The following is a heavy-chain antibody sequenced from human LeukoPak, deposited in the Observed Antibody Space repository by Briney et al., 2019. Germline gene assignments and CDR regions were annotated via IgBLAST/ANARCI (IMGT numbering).Heavy chain of an antibody. J-gene: IGHJ5*02. D-gene: IGHD1-26*01. CDR2: MNPNSGNT. CDR3: ARQVRVGNNYFDP. CDR1: GYTFTTFD. V-gene: IGHV1-8*02. Sequence: ASVKVSCKASGYTFTTFDINWVRQATGQGLEWMGWMNPNSGNTGYAQRFQGRVTMTRDMFTSTVYMELSSLRSEDTAVYYCARQVRVGNNYFDPWGQGTLVTVSS.